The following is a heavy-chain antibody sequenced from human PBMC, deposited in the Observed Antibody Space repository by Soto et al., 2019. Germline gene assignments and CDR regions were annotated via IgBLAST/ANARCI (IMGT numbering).Heavy chain of an antibody. CDR3: ARGGPLYYGSGSYYRSLHYYYGMDV. D-gene: IGHD3-10*01. V-gene: IGHV1-18*04. CDR2: ISAYNGNT. J-gene: IGHJ6*02. CDR1: GYTFTSYG. Sequence: QVPLVQSGAEVKKPGASVKVSCKASGYTFTSYGISWVRQAPGQGLEWMGWISAYNGNTNYAQKLQGRVTMTTDTSTSTAYMELRSLRSDDTAVYYCARGGPLYYGSGSYYRSLHYYYGMDVWGQGTTVTVSS.